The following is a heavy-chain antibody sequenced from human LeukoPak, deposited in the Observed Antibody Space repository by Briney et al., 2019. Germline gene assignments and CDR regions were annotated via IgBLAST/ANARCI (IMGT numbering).Heavy chain of an antibody. CDR2: NYHSGST. CDR3: AREWISGYNWFDP. D-gene: IGHD5-12*01. V-gene: IGHV4-38-2*02. J-gene: IGHJ5*02. Sequence: SETLSLTCAVSGYSISSGYYWGWIRPPPGKGLEWIGSNYHSGSTYYNPSLKSRVTISVDTSKNQFSLRLSSVTAADTAVYYCAREWISGYNWFDPWGQGTLVTVSS. CDR1: GYSISSGYY.